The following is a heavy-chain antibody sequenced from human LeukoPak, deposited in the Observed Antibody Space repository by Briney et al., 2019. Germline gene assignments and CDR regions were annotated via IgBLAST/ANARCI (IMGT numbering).Heavy chain of an antibody. CDR1: GFSSDDYA. D-gene: IGHD2-15*01. CDR2: IGWNSGTI. Sequence: GGSLRLSCAASGFSSDDYAMHWVRHAPGKGLEWVSGIGWNSGTIDYADSVKGRFTISRDNAKNSLYLQMSSLRAEDTALYYCAKEISGPFDIWGQGTMVTVSS. J-gene: IGHJ3*02. CDR3: AKEISGPFDI. V-gene: IGHV3-9*02.